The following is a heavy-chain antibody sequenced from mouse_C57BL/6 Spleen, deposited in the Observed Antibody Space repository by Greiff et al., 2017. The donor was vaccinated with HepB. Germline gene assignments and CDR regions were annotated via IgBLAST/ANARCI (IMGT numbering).Heavy chain of an antibody. CDR2: IDPSDSYT. CDR1: GYTFTSYW. Sequence: VQLQQSGAELVKPGASVKLSCKASGYTFTSYWMQWVKQRPGQGLEWIGEIDPSDSYTNYNQKFKGKATLTVDTSSSTAYMQLSSLTSEDSAVYYCARKETVFDYWGQGTTLTVSS. V-gene: IGHV1-50*01. J-gene: IGHJ2*01. CDR3: ARKETVFDY.